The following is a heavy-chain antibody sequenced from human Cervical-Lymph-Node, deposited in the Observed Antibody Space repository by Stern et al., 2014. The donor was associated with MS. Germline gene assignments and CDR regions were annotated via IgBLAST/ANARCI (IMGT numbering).Heavy chain of an antibody. D-gene: IGHD6-13*01. CDR2: IHPKTRGT. V-gene: IGHV1-2*02. CDR3: ARGGYSSSYYRFDP. CDR1: GYTFNDNY. Sequence: MQLVQSGAEVKKPGASVKVSCKASGYTFNDNYLHWVRQAPGQGLEWIGWIHPKTRGTKYVQTFQGRVTMTRDTSTSTVFMELNRLTSDDTAVYYCARGGYSSSYYRFDPWGQGTLVIVSS. J-gene: IGHJ5*02.